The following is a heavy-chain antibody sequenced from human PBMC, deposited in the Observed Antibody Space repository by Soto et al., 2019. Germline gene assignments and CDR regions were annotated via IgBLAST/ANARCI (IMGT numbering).Heavy chain of an antibody. CDR2: INHSGST. Sequence: QGQLQQWGAGLLKPSETLSLTCAVYGGSFSGYYWSWIRQPPGKGLEWIGEINHSGSTNYNPSLKSRVTISADTSKNQFSLKLSSVTAADTAVYYCARGWGRIFDYWGQGTLVTVSS. J-gene: IGHJ4*02. D-gene: IGHD7-27*01. CDR3: ARGWGRIFDY. V-gene: IGHV4-34*01. CDR1: GGSFSGYY.